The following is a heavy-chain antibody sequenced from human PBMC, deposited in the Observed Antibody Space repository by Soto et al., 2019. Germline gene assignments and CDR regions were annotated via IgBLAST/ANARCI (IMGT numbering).Heavy chain of an antibody. Sequence: SMRVSCASSGFTFSIYGIHWVRQAPGKGLEWVAVTWYDGSNKYYAYSVKGRFTISRDNSKNTLYLKMNRLRAEQTAVYSCERPQQLVPYYYGMDVWGQGTTVTVSS. D-gene: IGHD6-13*01. J-gene: IGHJ6*02. CDR1: GFTFSIYG. CDR3: ERPQQLVPYYYGMDV. V-gene: IGHV3-33*01. CDR2: TWYDGSNK.